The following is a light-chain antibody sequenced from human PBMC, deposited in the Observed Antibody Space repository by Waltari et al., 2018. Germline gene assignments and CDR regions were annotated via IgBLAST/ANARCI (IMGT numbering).Light chain of an antibody. CDR2: DAS. J-gene: IGKJ1*01. CDR1: QSINNY. Sequence: DIQMTQPQSSLSASVGDRVPITCRASQSINNYLNWYQQKPGKAPKLLVYDASSLQGGVPLRFSGSGSGTDFTLTISSLQPEDFATYYCQQSYSTPKFGQGTKVEIK. V-gene: IGKV1-39*01. CDR3: QQSYSTPK.